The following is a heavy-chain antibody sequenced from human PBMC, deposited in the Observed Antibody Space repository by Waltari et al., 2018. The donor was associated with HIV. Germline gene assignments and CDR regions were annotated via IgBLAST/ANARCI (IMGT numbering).Heavy chain of an antibody. CDR3: ARDRDSSGYYTFDY. CDR1: GFTVSSNY. V-gene: IGHV3-66*02. J-gene: IGHJ4*02. CDR2: VYSGGST. D-gene: IGHD3-22*01. Sequence: EVQLVESGGGLVQPGGSLRLSCAASGFTVSSNYMSWVRQAPGKGCEWVSFVYSGGSTCYADSVKGRFTSSRDNSKSTLYLQMNSLRAEDTAVYYCARDRDSSGYYTFDYWGQGTLVTVSS.